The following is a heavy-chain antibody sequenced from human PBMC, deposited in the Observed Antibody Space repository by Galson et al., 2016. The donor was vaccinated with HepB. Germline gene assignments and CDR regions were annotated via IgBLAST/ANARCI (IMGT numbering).Heavy chain of an antibody. V-gene: IGHV3-49*03. Sequence: SLRLSCAAPGFNFDDNTMSWFRQAPGKGLEWVGFIRGKAYGGTTDYAASVKGRFTISRDDSKSIGYLQMNSLKTEDTGVYYCSGSGNFYKYFDYWGQGTLVTVSS. CDR1: GFNFDDNT. CDR3: SGSGNFYKYFDY. CDR2: IRGKAYGGTT. D-gene: IGHD3-10*01. J-gene: IGHJ4*02.